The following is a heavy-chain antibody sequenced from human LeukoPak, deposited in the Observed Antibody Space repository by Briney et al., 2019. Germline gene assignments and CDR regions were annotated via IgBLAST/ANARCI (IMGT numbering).Heavy chain of an antibody. CDR3: ARLRIRELLSSDY. CDR2: ISSSSSTI. D-gene: IGHD1-26*01. V-gene: IGHV3-48*04. CDR1: GFTFSSYS. Sequence: GGSLRLSCAASGFTFSSYSMNWVRQAPGKGLEWVSYISSSSSTIYYADSVKGRFTISRDNAKNSLYLQMNSLRAEDTAVYYCARLRIRELLSSDYWGQGTLVTVSS. J-gene: IGHJ4*02.